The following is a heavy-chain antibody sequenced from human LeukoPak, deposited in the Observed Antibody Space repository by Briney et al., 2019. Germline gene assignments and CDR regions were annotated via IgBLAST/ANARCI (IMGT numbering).Heavy chain of an antibody. Sequence: NPSETLSLTCTVSGGSISSGGYYWSWIRQHPGKGLEWIGYIYYSGSTYYNPSLKSRVTISVDTSKNQFSLKLSSVTAADTAVYYCARDRDSGYDLDYWGQGTLVTVSS. CDR2: IYYSGST. V-gene: IGHV4-31*03. CDR3: ARDRDSGYDLDY. CDR1: GGSISSGGYY. D-gene: IGHD5-12*01. J-gene: IGHJ4*02.